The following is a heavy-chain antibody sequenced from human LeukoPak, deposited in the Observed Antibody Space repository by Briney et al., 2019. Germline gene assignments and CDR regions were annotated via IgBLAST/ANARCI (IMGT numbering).Heavy chain of an antibody. CDR3: TTPYYYDSGAYYRLDY. CDR1: GFTFSSYA. D-gene: IGHD3-22*01. CDR2: ISYDGSNK. J-gene: IGHJ4*02. Sequence: PGRSLRLSCAASGFTFSSYAMHWVRQAPGKGLGWVAVISYDGSNKYYADSVKGRFTISRDNSKNTLYLQMNSLKTEDTAVYYCTTPYYYDSGAYYRLDYWGQGTLVTVSS. V-gene: IGHV3-30*04.